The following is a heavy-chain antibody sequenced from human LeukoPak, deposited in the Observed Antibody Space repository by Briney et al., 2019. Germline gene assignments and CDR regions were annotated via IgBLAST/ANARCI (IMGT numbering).Heavy chain of an antibody. V-gene: IGHV1-24*01. D-gene: IGHD1-26*01. Sequence: ASVKVSCKFSGYTLAELSIHWVRQVPGKGLEWMGGFDPEDGDTFFAQKFQGRVTMTEDTSTDTAYMELSSLRHEDTAVYYCARGGELHTQGFDYWGQGTLVTVSS. CDR1: GYTLAELS. J-gene: IGHJ4*02. CDR3: ARGGELHTQGFDY. CDR2: FDPEDGDT.